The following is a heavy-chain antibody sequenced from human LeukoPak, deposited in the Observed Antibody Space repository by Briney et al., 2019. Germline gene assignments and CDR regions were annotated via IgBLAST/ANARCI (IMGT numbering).Heavy chain of an antibody. CDR2: ISGSGGST. CDR3: AKFIESSMAVAGFDY. D-gene: IGHD6-19*01. Sequence: GGSLRLSCAASGFTFSSYAMSWVRQAPGKGLEWVSAISGSGGSTYYADSVKGRFTISGDNSKNTLYLQVNSLRAEDTAVYYCAKFIESSMAVAGFDYWGQGTLVTVSS. CDR1: GFTFSSYA. J-gene: IGHJ4*02. V-gene: IGHV3-23*01.